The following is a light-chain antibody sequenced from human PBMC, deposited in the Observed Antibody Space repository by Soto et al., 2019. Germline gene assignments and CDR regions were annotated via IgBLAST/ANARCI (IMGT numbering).Light chain of an antibody. CDR2: EVT. V-gene: IGLV2-8*01. CDR3: SSYGGANRFVI. Sequence: QSALTQPPSASGSPGQSVTISFTGTSSDVGVYNYVSCYQQYPGKAPKLIIYEVTKRPSGVPDRCCGSKSGNTASLTVSGLPAEDEADYYCSSYGGANRFVIFGGGTKLTVL. CDR1: SSDVGVYNY. J-gene: IGLJ2*01.